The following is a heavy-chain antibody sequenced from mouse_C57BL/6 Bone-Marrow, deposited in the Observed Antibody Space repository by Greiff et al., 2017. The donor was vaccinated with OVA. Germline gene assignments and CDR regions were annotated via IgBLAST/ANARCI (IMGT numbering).Heavy chain of an antibody. J-gene: IGHJ2*01. CDR1: GYSFTSYY. CDR2: IYPGSGNT. Sequence: VQLKESGPELVKPGASVKISCKASGYSFTSYYIHWVKQRPGQGLEWIGWIYPGSGNTKYNEKFKGKATLTADTSSSTAYMQLSSLTSEDSAVYYCARDYGVDYWGQGTTLTVSS. D-gene: IGHD1-1*01. V-gene: IGHV1-66*01. CDR3: ARDYGVDY.